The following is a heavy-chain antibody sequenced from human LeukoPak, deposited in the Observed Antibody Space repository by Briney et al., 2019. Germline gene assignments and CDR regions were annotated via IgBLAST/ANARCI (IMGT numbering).Heavy chain of an antibody. J-gene: IGHJ4*02. CDR2: ISYDGSNK. CDR1: GFTFSSYG. D-gene: IGHD6-19*01. CDR3: AEDRQQWLAAFDY. V-gene: IGHV3-30*18. Sequence: GRSLRLSCAASGFTFSSYGMHWVRQAPGKGLEWVAVISYDGSNKYYADSVKGRFTISRDNSKNTLYLQMNSLRAEDTAVYYCAEDRQQWLAAFDYWGQGTLVTVSS.